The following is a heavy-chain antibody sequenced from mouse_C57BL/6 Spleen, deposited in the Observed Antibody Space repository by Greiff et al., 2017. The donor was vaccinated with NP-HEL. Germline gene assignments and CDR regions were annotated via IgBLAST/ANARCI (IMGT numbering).Heavy chain of an antibody. D-gene: IGHD1-1*01. V-gene: IGHV5-16*01. CDR2: INYDGSST. J-gene: IGHJ2*01. Sequence: EVKVVESEGGLVQPGSSMKLSCTASGFTFSDYYMAWVRQVPEKGLEWVANINYDGSSTYYLDSLKSRFIISRDNAKNILYLQMSSLKSEDTATYYCARVYYGSYFDYWGQGTTLTVSS. CDR3: ARVYYGSYFDY. CDR1: GFTFSDYY.